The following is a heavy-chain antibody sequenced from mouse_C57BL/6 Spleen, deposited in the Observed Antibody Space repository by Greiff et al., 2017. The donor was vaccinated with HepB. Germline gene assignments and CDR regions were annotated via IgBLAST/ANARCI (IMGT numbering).Heavy chain of an antibody. CDR3: ARSTQIYYDYDDWFAY. J-gene: IGHJ3*01. CDR2: INPSSGYT. D-gene: IGHD2-4*01. CDR1: GYTFTSYW. Sequence: VQLQQSGAELAKPGASVKLSCKASGYTFTSYWMHWVKQRPGQGLEWIGYINPSSGYTKYNQKFKDKATLTADKSSSTAYMQLSSLTYDDSAVYYCARSTQIYYDYDDWFAYWGQGTLVTVSA. V-gene: IGHV1-7*01.